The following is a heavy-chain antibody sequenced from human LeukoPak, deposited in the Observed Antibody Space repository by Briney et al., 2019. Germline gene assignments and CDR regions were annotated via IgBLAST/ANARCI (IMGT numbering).Heavy chain of an antibody. Sequence: GGSLRLSCVASGFTFSNYWMHWVRQAPEKGLMWVSKINSDGSGPDYADSVKGRFTISRDNAKNTLYLQMNSLRAEDTAAYYCARDVYGLGDYWGQGTLVTVSS. J-gene: IGHJ4*02. D-gene: IGHD1-14*01. CDR2: INSDGSGP. CDR1: GFTFSNYW. V-gene: IGHV3-74*01. CDR3: ARDVYGLGDY.